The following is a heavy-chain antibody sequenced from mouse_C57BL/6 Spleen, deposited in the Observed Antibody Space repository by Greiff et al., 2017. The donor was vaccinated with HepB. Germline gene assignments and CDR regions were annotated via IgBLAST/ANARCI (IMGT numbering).Heavy chain of an antibody. J-gene: IGHJ4*01. CDR2: IYPGDGDT. D-gene: IGHD1-1*01. CDR3: ARSVITTVVATDYYAMDY. Sequence: QVQLQQSGPELVKPGASVKISCKASGYAFSSSWMNWVKQRPGKGLEWIGRIYPGDGDTNYNGKFKGKATLTADKSSSTAYMQLSSLTSEDSAVYFCARSVITTVVATDYYAMDYWGQGTSVTVSS. CDR1: GYAFSSSW. V-gene: IGHV1-82*01.